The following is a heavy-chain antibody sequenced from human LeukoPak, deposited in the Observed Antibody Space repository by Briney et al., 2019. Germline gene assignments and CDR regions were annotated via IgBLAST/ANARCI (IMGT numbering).Heavy chain of an antibody. CDR1: GFTFSSYA. CDR2: ISGSGGNT. D-gene: IGHD3-10*01. CDR3: AKDAGYGSGKLGFDY. Sequence: GGSLRLSCAASGFTFSSYAMSWVRQAPGKGLEWVSAISGSGGNTYYADPVKGRFTISRDNSKNTLYLQMNSLRAEDTAVYYCAKDAGYGSGKLGFDYWGHGTLVTVSS. V-gene: IGHV3-23*01. J-gene: IGHJ4*01.